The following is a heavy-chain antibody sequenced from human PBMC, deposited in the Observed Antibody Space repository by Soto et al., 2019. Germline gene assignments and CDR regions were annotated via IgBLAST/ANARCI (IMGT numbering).Heavy chain of an antibody. CDR3: ARLPVDAFDI. Sequence: QVQLQESGPGLVKPSETLSLTCTVSGGSIRSYYWSWIRQPPGKGLEWIGYIYYSGSTNYNPSLXSXAXIXXDTSMNQISLKLTSVTAADTAVYYCARLPVDAFDIWGQGTMVTVSS. V-gene: IGHV4-59*08. CDR2: IYYSGST. CDR1: GGSIRSYY. D-gene: IGHD4-4*01. J-gene: IGHJ3*02.